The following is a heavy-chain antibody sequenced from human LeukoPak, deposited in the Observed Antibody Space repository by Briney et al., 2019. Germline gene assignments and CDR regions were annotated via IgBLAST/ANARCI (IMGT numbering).Heavy chain of an antibody. CDR2: ISSSSSYT. J-gene: IGHJ5*02. Sequence: PGGSLRLSCAASGFTFSDYYMSWIRQAPGRGLEWVSYISSSSSYTDYADSVKGRFTISRDNAKNSLFLQMNSLRDEDTAVYYCARDTSRIGINWFDPWGQGTLVTVSS. V-gene: IGHV3-11*06. CDR1: GFTFSDYY. CDR3: ARDTSRIGINWFDP. D-gene: IGHD1-14*01.